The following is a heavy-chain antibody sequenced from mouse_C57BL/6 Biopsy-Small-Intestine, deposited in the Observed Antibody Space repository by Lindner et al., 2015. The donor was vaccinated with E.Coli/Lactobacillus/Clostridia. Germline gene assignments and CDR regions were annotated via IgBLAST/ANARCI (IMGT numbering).Heavy chain of an antibody. V-gene: IGHV2-3*01. CDR1: GFSLSSYG. CDR2: IWGDGST. Sequence: VQLQESGPGLVAPSQSLSITCTVSGFSLSSYGVHWVRQPPGKGLVWLGVIWGDGSTNYHSALISRLSISKDNSKSQVFLKLNSLQTVDTATYYCVYGRHYFDYWGQGTTLTVSS. J-gene: IGHJ2*01. D-gene: IGHD1-1*01. CDR3: VYGRHYFDY.